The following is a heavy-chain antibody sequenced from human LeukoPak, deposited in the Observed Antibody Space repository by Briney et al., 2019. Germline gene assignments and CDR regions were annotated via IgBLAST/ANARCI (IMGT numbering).Heavy chain of an antibody. CDR3: ARDRDYGMDV. Sequence: PGGSLRLSCAASGFTFSSYAMTWIRQAPGKGLEWVSAISGGGGSTFYADSVKGRFTISRDNSKNTLYLQMNSLRAEDTAVYYCARDRDYGMDVWGQGTTVTVSS. J-gene: IGHJ6*02. CDR2: ISGGGGST. CDR1: GFTFSSYA. V-gene: IGHV3-23*01.